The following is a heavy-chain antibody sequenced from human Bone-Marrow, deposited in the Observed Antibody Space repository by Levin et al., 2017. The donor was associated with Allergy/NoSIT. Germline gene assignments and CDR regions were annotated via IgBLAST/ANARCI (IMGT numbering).Heavy chain of an antibody. V-gene: IGHV6-1*01. Sequence: SQTLSLPCAISGDSVSSKSAAWNWIRQSPSRGLEWLGRAYYRSNWYTDYAESLESRITINPDTSKNQFSLQLNSVTPEDTAVYYCSRGYYRGSNYYYYGMDVWGQGTTVTVSS. CDR1: GDSVSSKSAA. CDR3: SRGYYRGSNYYYYGMDV. D-gene: IGHD1-26*01. CDR2: AYYRSNWYT. J-gene: IGHJ6*02.